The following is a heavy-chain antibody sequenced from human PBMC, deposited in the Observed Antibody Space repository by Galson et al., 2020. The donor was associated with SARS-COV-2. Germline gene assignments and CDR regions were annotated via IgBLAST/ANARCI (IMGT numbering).Heavy chain of an antibody. CDR2: IYIGGHT. CDR3: ARSDHWLGGLDY. D-gene: IGHD6-19*01. J-gene: IGHJ4*02. CDR1: GFTVSSNY. V-gene: IGHV3-53*01. Sequence: GGSLRLSCAASGFTVSSNYMTWVRQAPGKGLEWVSVIYIGGHTYYADSVKGRFTISRDNSKNTLYLQLNSLTAEDTAVYYCARSDHWLGGLDYWGQGTQVTVSS.